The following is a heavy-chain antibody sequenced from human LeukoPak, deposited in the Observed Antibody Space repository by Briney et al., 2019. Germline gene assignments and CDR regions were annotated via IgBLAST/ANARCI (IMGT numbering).Heavy chain of an antibody. CDR2: VSGSGGST. CDR3: AKDLSMYYYDSSGYRLDY. D-gene: IGHD3-22*01. V-gene: IGHV3-23*01. J-gene: IGHJ4*02. CDR1: GFTFSTYG. Sequence: GGSLRLSCAVSGFTFSTYGVSCAPGSPGKGLEGVTAVSGSGGSTFYADSVKGRFTISRDNSKNTLYLQMNGLRAEDTAVFYCAKDLSMYYYDSSGYRLDYWGQGTLVTVSS.